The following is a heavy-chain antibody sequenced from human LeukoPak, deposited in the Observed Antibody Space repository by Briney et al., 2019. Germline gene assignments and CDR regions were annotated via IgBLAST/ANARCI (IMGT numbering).Heavy chain of an antibody. J-gene: IGHJ4*02. CDR1: GFTFSSYA. V-gene: IGHV3-30-3*01. CDR3: ARDRSANSRTYYFDY. CDR2: ISYDESAK. Sequence: TGGSLRLSCAASGFTFSSYAMHWVRQAPGKGREWVTVISYDESAKYQADSVKGRFTVSRDNSKNTLYLQMDSVRAEDKAVYYCARDRSANSRTYYFDYWGQGTLVTVSS. D-gene: IGHD4/OR15-4a*01.